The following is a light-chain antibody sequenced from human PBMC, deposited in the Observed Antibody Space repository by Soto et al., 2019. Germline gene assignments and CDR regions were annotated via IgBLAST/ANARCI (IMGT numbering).Light chain of an antibody. Sequence: DIQVTHVPSSLSASVGDRVTITCRASQSISSYLNWYQQKPGKAPKLLIYAASSLQSGVPSRFSGSGSGPDFTLTISSLQLEDFETYYCNHSSSTPPAFGHGTKVDIK. CDR1: QSISSY. V-gene: IGKV1-39*01. CDR3: NHSSSTPPA. J-gene: IGKJ1*01. CDR2: AAS.